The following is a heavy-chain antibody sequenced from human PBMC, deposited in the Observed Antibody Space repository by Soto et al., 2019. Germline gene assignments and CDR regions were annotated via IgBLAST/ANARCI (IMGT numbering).Heavy chain of an antibody. CDR2: IYYSGST. V-gene: IGHV4-31*03. CDR1: GGSFSSGGYY. Sequence: SETLSLTCTVSGGSFSSGGYYWSWIRQLPGKGLEWIGYIYYSGSTYYNPSLKSRFTISLDTSKNQFSLKLSSVTAADTAVYCCARATSFSGHHGYWGQGTLVTVSS. CDR3: ARATSFSGHHGY. D-gene: IGHD2-8*02. J-gene: IGHJ4*02.